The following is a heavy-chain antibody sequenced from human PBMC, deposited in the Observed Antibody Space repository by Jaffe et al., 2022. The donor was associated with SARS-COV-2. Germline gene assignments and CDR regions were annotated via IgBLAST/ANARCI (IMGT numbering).Heavy chain of an antibody. CDR3: ARDGGCSGGSCYPVRFDY. CDR1: GFTFSSYA. Sequence: QVQLVESGGGVVQPGRSLRLSCAASGFTFSSYAMHWVRQAPGKGLEWVAVISYDGSNKYYADSVKGRFTISRDNSKNTLYLQMNSLRAEDTAVYYCARDGGCSGGSCYPVRFDYWGQGTLVTVSS. V-gene: IGHV3-30-3*01. CDR2: ISYDGSNK. D-gene: IGHD2-15*01. J-gene: IGHJ4*02.